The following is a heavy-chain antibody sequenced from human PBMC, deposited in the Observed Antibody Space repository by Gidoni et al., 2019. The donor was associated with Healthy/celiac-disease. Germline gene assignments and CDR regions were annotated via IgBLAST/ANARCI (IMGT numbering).Heavy chain of an antibody. CDR1: GFTSSSYS. J-gene: IGHJ2*01. V-gene: IGHV3-21*06. CDR2: ISSSSSYI. CDR3: ARDLGDTAMVNYWYFDL. Sequence: EVQLVESGGGLVKPGGSLRLSCAASGFTSSSYSMNWVRQAPGKGLEWVSSISSSSSYIYYADSVKGRFTISRDNAKNSLYLQMNSLRAEDTAVYYCARDLGDTAMVNYWYFDLWGRGTLVTVSS. D-gene: IGHD5-18*01.